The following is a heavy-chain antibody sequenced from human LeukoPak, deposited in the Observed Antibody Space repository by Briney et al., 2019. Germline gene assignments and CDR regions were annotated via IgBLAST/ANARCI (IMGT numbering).Heavy chain of an antibody. Sequence: GGSLRLSCSASGFTFSSYAMSWVRQAPGKGLEWVSAISGSGGSTYYADSVKGRFTISRDNSKNTLYLQMNSLRAEDTAVYYCARIRIETSLYYFDYWGQGTLVTVSS. CDR1: GFTFSSYA. V-gene: IGHV3-23*01. CDR2: ISGSGGST. D-gene: IGHD2-2*01. J-gene: IGHJ4*02. CDR3: ARIRIETSLYYFDY.